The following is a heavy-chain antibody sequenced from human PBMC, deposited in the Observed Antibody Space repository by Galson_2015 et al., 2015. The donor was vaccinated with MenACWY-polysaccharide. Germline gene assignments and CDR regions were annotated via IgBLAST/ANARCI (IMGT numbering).Heavy chain of an antibody. CDR1: GYTFTSYA. V-gene: IGHV7-4-1*02. D-gene: IGHD4-17*01. Sequence: VKVSCKASGYTFTSYAMNWVRQAPGQGLEWMGWINTNTGNPTYAQGFTGRFVFSLDTSVSTAYLQISSLKAEDTAVYYCAREGGDYVLGGMDVWGQGTTVTVSS. J-gene: IGHJ6*02. CDR3: AREGGDYVLGGMDV. CDR2: INTNTGNP.